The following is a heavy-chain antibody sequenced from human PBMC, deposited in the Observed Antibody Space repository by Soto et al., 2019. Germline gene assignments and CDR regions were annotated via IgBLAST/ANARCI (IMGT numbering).Heavy chain of an antibody. V-gene: IGHV1-18*01. J-gene: IGHJ6*03. CDR3: ARDRGVAPPVAGNTHYYYYMDV. D-gene: IGHD6-19*01. CDR2: ISAFKGNT. CDR1: GYSFTNYG. Sequence: QDQLVQSGAEVKKPGASVTVSCKASGYSFTNYGITWVRQAPGQGLEWLGWISAFKGNTHYAQKVQGRVTMTTDASTSTAYMELRSLRSDDTAVYYCARDRGVAPPVAGNTHYYYYMDVWGKGTTVTVSS.